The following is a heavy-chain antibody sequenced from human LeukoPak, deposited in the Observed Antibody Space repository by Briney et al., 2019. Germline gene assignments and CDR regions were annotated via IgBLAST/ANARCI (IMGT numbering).Heavy chain of an antibody. CDR1: GFTFSSYG. Sequence: PGGSLRLSCAASGFTFSSYGMHWVRQAPGKGLEWVAVISYDGSNKYYADSVKGRFTISRDNSKNTLYLQMNSLRAEDTAVYYCAKDVLGRDMGGLDYWGQGTLVTVSS. CDR2: ISYDGSNK. D-gene: IGHD2-2*01. CDR3: AKDVLGRDMGGLDY. J-gene: IGHJ4*02. V-gene: IGHV3-30*18.